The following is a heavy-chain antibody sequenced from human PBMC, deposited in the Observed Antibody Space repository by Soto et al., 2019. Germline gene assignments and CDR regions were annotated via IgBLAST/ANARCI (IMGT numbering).Heavy chain of an antibody. D-gene: IGHD3-22*01. Sequence: EVQLVESGGGLVKPGGSLRLSCAASGFTFSSYSMNWVRQAPGKGLEWVSSINGSSSYIYYADSVKGRFTISRDNAKNSLYLQMNSLRAEDTAVYYCARDVYYYDSSAYWAYWGQGTLVTVSS. CDR1: GFTFSSYS. V-gene: IGHV3-21*02. J-gene: IGHJ4*02. CDR2: INGSSSYI. CDR3: ARDVYYYDSSAYWAY.